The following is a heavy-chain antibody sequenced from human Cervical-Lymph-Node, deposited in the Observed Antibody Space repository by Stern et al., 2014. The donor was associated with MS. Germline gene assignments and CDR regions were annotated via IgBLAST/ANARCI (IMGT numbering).Heavy chain of an antibody. CDR2: LSWNSGNI. Sequence: QLVESGGGLVQPGRSLRLSCAASGFTFDDYAMHWVRQAPGQGLEWVSGLSWNSGNIGYADSVKGRFTISRDNAKNSLYLNMNSLRPEGTALYYCARPMSSRWSFYHYFGMDVWGQGTTVSVSS. V-gene: IGHV3-9*01. CDR1: GFTFDDYA. J-gene: IGHJ6*02. D-gene: IGHD6-13*01. CDR3: ARPMSSRWSFYHYFGMDV.